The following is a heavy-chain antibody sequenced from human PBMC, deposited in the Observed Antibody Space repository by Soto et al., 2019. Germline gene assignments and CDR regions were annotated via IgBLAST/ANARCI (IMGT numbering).Heavy chain of an antibody. J-gene: IGHJ4*01. D-gene: IGHD2-21*02. CDR3: ARDGPQLAYCGGDCYSPVFDY. Sequence: XSVKVSCKASVYTFASYYMHWVRQAPGQGLEWMGIINPSGGSTSYAQKFQGRVTMTRDTSTSTVYMELSSLRSEDTAVYYCARDGPQLAYCGGDCYSPVFDYWGHGTLVTVSS. V-gene: IGHV1-46*01. CDR2: INPSGGST. CDR1: VYTFASYY.